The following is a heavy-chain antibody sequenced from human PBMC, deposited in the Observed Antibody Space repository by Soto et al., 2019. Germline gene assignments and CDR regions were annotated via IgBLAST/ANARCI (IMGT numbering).Heavy chain of an antibody. Sequence: QLQLQESGSGLVKPSQTLSLTCAVSGGSISSGGYSWSWIRQPPGKGLEWIGYIYHSGSTYYNPSLKSRATISVNRSKNQFALKLSFVTAADTAVYYCAAGGGLPRYYWGKGTLVTVSS. J-gene: IGHJ4*02. CDR1: GGSISSGGYS. CDR2: IYHSGST. D-gene: IGHD5-12*01. V-gene: IGHV4-30-2*01. CDR3: AAGGGLPRYY.